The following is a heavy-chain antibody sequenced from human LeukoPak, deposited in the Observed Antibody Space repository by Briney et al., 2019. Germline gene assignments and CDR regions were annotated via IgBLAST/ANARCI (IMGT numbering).Heavy chain of an antibody. V-gene: IGHV3-30*02. Sequence: GGSLRLSCAASGFTFSSYGMHWVRQAPGKGLEWVAFIRYDGSNKYYADSVKGRFTISRDNSKNTLYLQMNSLRAEDTAVYYCARDRLAIAAAGIFDYWGQGTLVTVSS. CDR1: GFTFSSYG. CDR2: IRYDGSNK. CDR3: ARDRLAIAAAGIFDY. D-gene: IGHD6-13*01. J-gene: IGHJ4*02.